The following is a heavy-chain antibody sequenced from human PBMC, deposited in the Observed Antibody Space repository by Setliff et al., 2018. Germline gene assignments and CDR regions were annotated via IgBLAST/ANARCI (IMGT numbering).Heavy chain of an antibody. V-gene: IGHV4-61*02. J-gene: IGHJ6*02. D-gene: IGHD2-21*01. CDR3: AREYVVISFVRNTHSHYGMDV. CDR1: GDSITSGSDY. CDR2: IYTTGNT. Sequence: PSETLSLTCTVSGDSITSGSDYWNWIRQPAGKGLEWIGRIYTTGNTNYNPSLKSRVSISSDTSKNVISLKLNSVTAADTAVYFCAREYVVISFVRNTHSHYGMDVWGQGTTVTVSS.